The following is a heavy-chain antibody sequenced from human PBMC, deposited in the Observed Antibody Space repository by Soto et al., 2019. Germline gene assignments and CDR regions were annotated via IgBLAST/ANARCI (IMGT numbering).Heavy chain of an antibody. V-gene: IGHV3-30*18. CDR1: GFTFSSYG. J-gene: IGHJ6*02. CDR2: ISYDGSNK. D-gene: IGHD1-20*01. Sequence: PXGSLRLSCAAAGFTFSSYGMHWVRQAPGKGLDWVAVISYDGSNKYYADSVKGRFTISRDNSKNTLYLQMNSLRAEDTAVYYCAKDWGKITGTYYYYYGMDVWGQGTTVTVSS. CDR3: AKDWGKITGTYYYYYGMDV.